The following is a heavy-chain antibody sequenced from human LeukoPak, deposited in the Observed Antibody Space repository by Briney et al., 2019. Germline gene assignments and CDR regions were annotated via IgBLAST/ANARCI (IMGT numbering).Heavy chain of an antibody. V-gene: IGHV1-69*06. CDR1: GYTFTSFG. J-gene: IGHJ4*02. CDR2: IIPIFGTA. CDR3: ARGRYCSTTNCFEGLGYFDY. Sequence: ASVKVSCKASGYTFTSFGISWMRQAPGQGLEWMGGIIPIFGTANYAQKFQGRVTITADKSTSTAYMELSSLRSEDTAVYYCARGRYCSTTNCFEGLGYFDYWGQGALVTVSS. D-gene: IGHD2-2*01.